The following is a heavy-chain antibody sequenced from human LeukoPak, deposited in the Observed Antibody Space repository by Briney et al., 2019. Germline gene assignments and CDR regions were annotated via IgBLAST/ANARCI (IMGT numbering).Heavy chain of an antibody. CDR2: IYGDDAK. Sequence: SGPTLVNPTQTLTLTCTFSGFSLSTSAMCVSWIRQPPGKAPEWLAVIYGDDAKHYSPSLKSRLIITKDTSKNQVVLIMTNMDPIDTGTYYCAYCLTATAIRDWFDPWGQGTLVTVSS. CDR3: AYCLTATAIRDWFDP. J-gene: IGHJ5*02. D-gene: IGHD2-15*01. CDR1: GFSLSTSAMC. V-gene: IGHV2-5*08.